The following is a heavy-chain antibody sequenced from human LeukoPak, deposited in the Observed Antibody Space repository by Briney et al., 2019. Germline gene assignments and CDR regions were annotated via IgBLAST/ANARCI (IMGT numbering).Heavy chain of an antibody. CDR3: VKGYCSGTSCYVWNYFDY. J-gene: IGHJ4*02. CDR1: GFTFSSYS. D-gene: IGHD2-2*01. V-gene: IGHV3-64D*06. CDR2: FTSIGGST. Sequence: GGSLRLSCSASGFTFSSYSMHWVRQAPGKGLEYVSGFTSIGGSTYYADSVKGRFTISRDNSKNTLYLQMSSLRAEDTAVYYCVKGYCSGTSCYVWNYFDYWGQGTLVTVSS.